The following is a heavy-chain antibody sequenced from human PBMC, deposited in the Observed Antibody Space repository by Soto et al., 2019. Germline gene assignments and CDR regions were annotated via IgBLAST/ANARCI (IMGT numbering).Heavy chain of an antibody. CDR1: GFTFSSYS. D-gene: IGHD6-6*01. CDR3: ARDSKSSSSEPDYFDY. CDR2: ISSSSSTI. Sequence: GGSLRLSCAASGFTFSSYSMNWVRQAPGKGLEWVSYISSSSSTIYYADSVKGRFTISRDNAKNSLYLQMNSLRAEDTAVYYCARDSKSSSSEPDYFDYWGQGTLVTVSS. V-gene: IGHV3-48*01. J-gene: IGHJ4*02.